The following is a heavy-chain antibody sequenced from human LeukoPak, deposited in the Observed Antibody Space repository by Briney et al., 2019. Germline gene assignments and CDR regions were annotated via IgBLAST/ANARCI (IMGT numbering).Heavy chain of an antibody. V-gene: IGHV3-30*02. CDR3: AKDPIAAAGTASWFDP. J-gene: IGHJ5*02. CDR2: IRYDGSNK. D-gene: IGHD6-13*01. Sequence: PGGSLRLSCAASGFTFSSYGMHWVRQAPGKGLEWVAFIRYDGSNKYYADSVKGRFTISRDNSKNTLYLQMNSLRAEDTAVYYCAKDPIAAAGTASWFDPWGQGTLVTVSS. CDR1: GFTFSSYG.